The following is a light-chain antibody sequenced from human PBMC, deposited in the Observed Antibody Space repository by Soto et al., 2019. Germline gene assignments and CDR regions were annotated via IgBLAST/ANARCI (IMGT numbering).Light chain of an antibody. CDR2: AAS. J-gene: IGKJ4*01. CDR1: QSISSY. CDR3: QQSYSTPLT. Sequence: PMSQYPSSLSASVGDRVTITCRASQSISSYLNWYQQKPGKAPKLLIYAASSLQSGVPSRFSGSGSGTDFTLTISSLQPEDFATYYCQQSYSTPLTFGGGTKV. V-gene: IGKV1-39*01.